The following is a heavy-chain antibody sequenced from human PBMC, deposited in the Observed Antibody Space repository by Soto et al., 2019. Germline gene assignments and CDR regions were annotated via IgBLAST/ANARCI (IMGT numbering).Heavy chain of an antibody. D-gene: IGHD6-13*01. Sequence: QVQLQESGPGLVKPSDTLSLTCTVSSGSVSSGSHYWSWIRQPPGKRLECIGHIDYSGSTNYNPSLKIRVTVSADTSNNQFSLKLSSVTAADTAVYFCARGYISSWYWFDIWGRGTLVTVSS. CDR2: IDYSGST. CDR1: SGSVSSGSHY. CDR3: ARGYISSWYWFDI. V-gene: IGHV4-61*01. J-gene: IGHJ2*01.